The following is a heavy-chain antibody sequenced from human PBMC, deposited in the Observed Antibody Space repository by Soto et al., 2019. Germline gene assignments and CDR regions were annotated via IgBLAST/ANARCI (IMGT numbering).Heavy chain of an antibody. D-gene: IGHD6-6*01. CDR1: GGSIRSDDYY. Sequence: SETLSLTCTVSGGSIRSDDYYWTWIRQPPGEGLEWIGYIYYTGRTLYNPSLKSRVTISIDTSKNQFSLRLSSVSAADTAVYYCARELSNSPDYFDGWCQGTLVTVSS. CDR2: IYYTGRT. V-gene: IGHV4-30-4*01. J-gene: IGHJ4*02. CDR3: ARELSNSPDYFDG.